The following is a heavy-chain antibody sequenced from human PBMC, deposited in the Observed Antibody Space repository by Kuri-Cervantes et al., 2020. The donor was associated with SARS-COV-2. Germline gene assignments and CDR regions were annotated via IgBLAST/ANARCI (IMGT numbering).Heavy chain of an antibody. CDR3: ARDAVLGIGY. Sequence: SLKISCAASGFTFDDYAMHWVRQAPGKGLEWVSGISWNSGSIGYADSVKGRFTISRDNAKNSLYLQMNSLRAEDMALYYCARDAVLGIGYWGQGTLVTVSS. CDR2: ISWNSGSI. J-gene: IGHJ4*02. D-gene: IGHD7-27*01. V-gene: IGHV3-9*03. CDR1: GFTFDDYA.